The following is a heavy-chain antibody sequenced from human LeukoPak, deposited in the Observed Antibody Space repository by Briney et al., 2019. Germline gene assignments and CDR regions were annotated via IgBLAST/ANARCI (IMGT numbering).Heavy chain of an antibody. D-gene: IGHD1-26*01. CDR3: AREGGSGTYDYAYYMDV. CDR1: GGSVSSHY. Sequence: SETLSLTCTVSGGSVSSHYWSWIRQPVGKGLEWIGRIYNSGSVNDNPSLRSRVTMSLDTSKNQFSLRLRSMTAADTAVYYCAREGGSGTYDYAYYMDVWGKGTTVTVSS. J-gene: IGHJ6*03. CDR2: IYNSGSV. V-gene: IGHV4-4*07.